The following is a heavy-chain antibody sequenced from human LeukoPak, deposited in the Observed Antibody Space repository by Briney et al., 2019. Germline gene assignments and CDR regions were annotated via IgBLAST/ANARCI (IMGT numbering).Heavy chain of an antibody. V-gene: IGHV3-23*01. D-gene: IGHD3-22*01. CDR1: GFTFSSYA. Sequence: PGGSLRLSCAASGFTFSSYAMSWVRQAPGKGLEWVSAISGSGGSTYCADSVEGRFTISRDNSKNTLYLQMNSLRAEDTAVYYCAKQEVGRSGYYNYWGQGTLVTVSS. CDR3: AKQEVGRSGYYNY. J-gene: IGHJ4*02. CDR2: ISGSGGST.